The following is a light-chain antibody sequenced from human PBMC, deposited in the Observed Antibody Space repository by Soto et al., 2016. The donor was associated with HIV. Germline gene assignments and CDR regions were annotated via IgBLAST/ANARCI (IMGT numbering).Light chain of an antibody. J-gene: IGKJ2*01. Sequence: DIRMTQSPSTLSASLGDRVTITCRASQSINKWLAWYQQKPGKAPNLLIYKASTSQSGVPSTFSGSGSGTEFTLIISSLQPDDFATYYCQQYNSYPYTFGLGDQAWRSN. V-gene: IGKV1-5*03. CDR1: QSINKW. CDR2: KAS. CDR3: QQYNSYPYT.